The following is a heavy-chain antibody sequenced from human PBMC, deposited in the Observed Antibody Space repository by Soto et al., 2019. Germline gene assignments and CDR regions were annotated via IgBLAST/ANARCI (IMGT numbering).Heavy chain of an antibody. V-gene: IGHV4-28*01. J-gene: IGHJ3*02. CDR3: ARRGGRGDKDAFDI. CDR1: CYSIRRSNW. Sequence: QVQLQESGPGLVKPSDTLSLTCAVSCYSIRRSNWWGWIRPPQGQGLEWIGYIYYSGSTYYNPSLKSQVTMSVDTSKTQFSQKLSSVTAVDTAVYYCARRGGRGDKDAFDIWGQGTMVTVSS. D-gene: IGHD3-16*01. CDR2: IYYSGST.